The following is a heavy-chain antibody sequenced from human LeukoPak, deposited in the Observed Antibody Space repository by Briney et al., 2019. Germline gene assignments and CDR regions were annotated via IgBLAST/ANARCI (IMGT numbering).Heavy chain of an antibody. V-gene: IGHV4-39*07. J-gene: IGHJ4*02. CDR2: IYYSGST. D-gene: IGHD3-22*01. CDR1: GGSISSSSYY. Sequence: SETLSLTCTVSGGSISSSSYYWGWIRQPPGKGLEWIGSIYYSGSTYYNPSLKSRVTISVDTSKNQFSLKLSSVTAADTAVYYCAREGVEYYYDSSGYYALDYWGQGTLVTVSS. CDR3: AREGVEYYYDSSGYYALDY.